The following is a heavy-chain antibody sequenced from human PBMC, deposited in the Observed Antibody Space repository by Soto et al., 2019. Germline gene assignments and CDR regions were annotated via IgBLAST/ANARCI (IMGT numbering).Heavy chain of an antibody. D-gene: IGHD1-1*01. CDR1: GYTFTAYY. V-gene: IGHV1-3*01. Sequence: ASVKVSCKASGYTFTAYYIHWVRQAPGQSLEWMGWVNGGTGQTKYSQRFQDRVTIARDASASTAYMELSSLRSEDTAVYYCARGKGMEENYYYYGLDIWGQGTTVTVSS. CDR2: VNGGTGQT. CDR3: ARGKGMEENYYYYGLDI. J-gene: IGHJ6*02.